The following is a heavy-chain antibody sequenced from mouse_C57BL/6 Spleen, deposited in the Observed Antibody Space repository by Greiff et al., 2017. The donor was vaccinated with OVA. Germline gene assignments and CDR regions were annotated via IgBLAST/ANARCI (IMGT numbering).Heavy chain of an antibody. Sequence: EVKLVESGGGLVQPGGSLKLSCAASGFTFSDYGMAWVRQAPRKGPEWVAFISNLAYSIYYADTVTGRFTISRENAKNTLYLEMSSLRSEDTAMYYCARHDNDSSFAYWGQGTLVTVSA. D-gene: IGHD2-4*01. V-gene: IGHV5-15*04. J-gene: IGHJ3*01. CDR3: ARHDNDSSFAY. CDR2: ISNLAYSI. CDR1: GFTFSDYG.